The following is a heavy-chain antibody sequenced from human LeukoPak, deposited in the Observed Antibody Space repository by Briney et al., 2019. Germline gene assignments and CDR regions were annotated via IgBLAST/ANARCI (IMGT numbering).Heavy chain of an antibody. CDR2: ISGSGDTT. CDR3: AKDPSPYNINWYA. D-gene: IGHD1-20*01. CDR1: GFIFSNYA. Sequence: GGSLRLSCATSGFIFSNYAMSWVRQAPGKGLEWVSGISGSGDTTYDADSVKGRFTISRDNSKNTLYLQTNSLRAEDTAVYYCAKDPSPYNINWYAWGQGTLVTVSS. J-gene: IGHJ4*02. V-gene: IGHV3-23*01.